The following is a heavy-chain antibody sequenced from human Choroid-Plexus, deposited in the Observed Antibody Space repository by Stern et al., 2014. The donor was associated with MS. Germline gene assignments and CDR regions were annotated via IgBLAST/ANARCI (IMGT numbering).Heavy chain of an antibody. CDR1: GYIFTGYY. Sequence: QLVQSGAEVKKLGASVKVSCKTSGYIFTGYYIHWVRQAPGQGLEWMAWINPTTGGTKYAQKFQGRVTMSRDTSISTAYVELSSLTSDDTAVYYCARDQRGITIFGVVTDYYYLGMDVWGQGTTVTVSS. D-gene: IGHD3-3*01. CDR2: INPTTGGT. CDR3: ARDQRGITIFGVVTDYYYLGMDV. V-gene: IGHV1-2*02. J-gene: IGHJ6*02.